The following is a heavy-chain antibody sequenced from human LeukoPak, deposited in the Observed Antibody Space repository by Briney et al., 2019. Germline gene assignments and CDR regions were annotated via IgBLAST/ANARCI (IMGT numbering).Heavy chain of an antibody. CDR1: GGSISSYY. CDR2: IYTSGST. Sequence: SETLSLTCTVSGGSISSYYWSWIRQPAGKGLEWIGRIYTSGSTNYNPSLKSRVTMSVDTSKNQFSLKLSSVTAADTAVYYCARVGTSYPYVWYFDYWGQGTLVTVSS. CDR3: ARVGTSYPYVWYFDY. D-gene: IGHD3-10*02. J-gene: IGHJ4*02. V-gene: IGHV4-4*07.